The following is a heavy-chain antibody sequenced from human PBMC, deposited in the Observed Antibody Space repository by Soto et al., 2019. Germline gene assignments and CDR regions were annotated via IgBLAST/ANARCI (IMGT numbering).Heavy chain of an antibody. CDR1: GFTFASYA. V-gene: IGHV3-23*01. J-gene: IGHJ1*01. CDR2: ISGSGGTT. D-gene: IGHD2-21*01. CDR3: ASPPNIPGVN. Sequence: GGSLRLSCAASGFTFASYAMSWVRQAPGKGPEWVAAISGSGGTTYYADSVKGRFTVSRDNSKNTLFLQMKSLRAEDSAIYYCASPPNIPGVNLGQGTLVTVSS.